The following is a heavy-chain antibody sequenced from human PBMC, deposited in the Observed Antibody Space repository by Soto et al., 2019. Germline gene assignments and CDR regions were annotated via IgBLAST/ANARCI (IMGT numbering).Heavy chain of an antibody. CDR3: AKAADRSGPYYYYYMDV. CDR1: GFTFDDYA. J-gene: IGHJ6*03. Sequence: EVQLVESGGGLVQPGRSLRLSCAASGFTFDDYAMHWVRQAPGKGLEWVAGISWDSGSIGYADSVKGRFTISRDNAKNSLYLQRHSLRADDTALYDCAKAADRSGPYYYYYMDVWGKGTTVTVSS. CDR2: ISWDSGSI. D-gene: IGHD2-15*01. V-gene: IGHV3-9*01.